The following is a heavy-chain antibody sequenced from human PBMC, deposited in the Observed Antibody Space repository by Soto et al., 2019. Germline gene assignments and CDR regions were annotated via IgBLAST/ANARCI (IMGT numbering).Heavy chain of an antibody. CDR2: INHSGST. CDR1: GGSFSGYY. D-gene: IGHD6-13*01. CDR3: ARVGSAAGWDLGY. V-gene: IGHV4-34*01. Sequence: QVQLQQWGAGLLKPSETLSLTCAVYGGSFSGYYWSWIRQPPGKGLEWIGEINHSGSTNYNPSLKSRVTISVDTSKNQFSPKLSSVTAADTAVYYCARVGSAAGWDLGYWGQGTLVTVSS. J-gene: IGHJ4*02.